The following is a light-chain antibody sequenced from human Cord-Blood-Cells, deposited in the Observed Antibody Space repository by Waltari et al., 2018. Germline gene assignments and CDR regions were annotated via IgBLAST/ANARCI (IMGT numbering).Light chain of an antibody. J-gene: IGLJ3*02. CDR1: NNGSKS. CDR3: QVWDSSSDHWV. V-gene: IGLV3-21*04. Sequence: SYVLTQPPSVSVAPGKTARITCGGNNNGSKSVHWYPQKPGQAPVLVIYYDSDRPTGITERFSGSNSGNTATLTISSVEAGDEADYYCQVWDSSSDHWVFCGGTKLTVL. CDR2: YDS.